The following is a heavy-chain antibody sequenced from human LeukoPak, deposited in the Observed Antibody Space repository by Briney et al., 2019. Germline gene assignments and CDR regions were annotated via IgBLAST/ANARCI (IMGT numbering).Heavy chain of an antibody. J-gene: IGHJ4*02. Sequence: GRSLRLSCATSGFTFVDYAMHWVRHAPGKGLEWVSGIRWDSGSIGYADSVKGRFTISRDNAKKSLYLQMNSLRAEDTALYYCAKDTSRLYGSGSSLDYWGQGTLVTVSS. CDR2: IRWDSGSI. CDR3: AKDTSRLYGSGSSLDY. D-gene: IGHD3-10*01. V-gene: IGHV3-9*01. CDR1: GFTFVDYA.